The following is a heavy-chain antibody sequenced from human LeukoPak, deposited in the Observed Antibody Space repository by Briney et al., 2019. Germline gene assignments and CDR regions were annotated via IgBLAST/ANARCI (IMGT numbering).Heavy chain of an antibody. J-gene: IGHJ4*02. CDR2: ISWNSGSI. CDR1: GFTFDDYG. CDR3: AKDSEYYYDSSGSKFDY. Sequence: GGSLRLSCAASGFTFDDYGMSWVRQAPGKGLEWVSGISWNSGSIGYADSVKGRFTISRDNAKNSLYLQMNSLRAEDMALYYCAKDSEYYYDSSGSKFDYWGQGTLVTVSS. D-gene: IGHD3-22*01. V-gene: IGHV3-9*03.